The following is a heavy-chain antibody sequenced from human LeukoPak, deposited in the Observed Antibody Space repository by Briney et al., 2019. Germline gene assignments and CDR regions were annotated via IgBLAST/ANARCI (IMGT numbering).Heavy chain of an antibody. V-gene: IGHV3-33*01. J-gene: IGHJ4*02. D-gene: IGHD3-22*01. CDR2: IWYDGSNK. CDR3: ARGDDSGYYDYFDY. CDR1: GFTFSSYG. Sequence: GVSLRLSCAASGFTFSSYGMHWVRQAPGKGLEWVAVIWYDGSNKYYADSVKGRFTISRDNSKNTLYLQMNSLRAEDTAVYYCARGDDSGYYDYFDYWGQGALVTVSS.